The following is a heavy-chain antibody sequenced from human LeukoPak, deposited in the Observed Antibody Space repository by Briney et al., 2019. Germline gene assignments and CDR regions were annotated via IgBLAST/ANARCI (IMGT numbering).Heavy chain of an antibody. Sequence: GTSVKVSCKASGFTFTSSAVLWVRQARGQRLEWIGWIVVGSGNTNYAQKFQERVTITRDMSTTTVYMELSSLRSEDTAVYYCAAEGIPTVVTFRKGAVDLWGQGTMVTVSS. D-gene: IGHD4-23*01. CDR1: GFTFTSSA. J-gene: IGHJ3*01. V-gene: IGHV1-58*01. CDR3: AAEGIPTVVTFRKGAVDL. CDR2: IVVGSGNT.